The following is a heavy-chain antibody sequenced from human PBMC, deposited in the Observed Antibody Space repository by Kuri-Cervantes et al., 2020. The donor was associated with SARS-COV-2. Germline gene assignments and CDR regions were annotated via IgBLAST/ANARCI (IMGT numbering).Heavy chain of an antibody. J-gene: IGHJ6*02. CDR1: GFTVSSNY. CDR2: IKQDGSEK. Sequence: GESLKISCAASGFTVSSNYTSWVRQAPGKGLEWVANIKQDGSEKYYVDSVKGRFTISRDNAKNSLYLQMNSLRAEDTAVYYCARQLPSYYTMDVWGQGTTVTVSS. V-gene: IGHV3-7*01. D-gene: IGHD2-2*01. CDR3: ARQLPSYYTMDV.